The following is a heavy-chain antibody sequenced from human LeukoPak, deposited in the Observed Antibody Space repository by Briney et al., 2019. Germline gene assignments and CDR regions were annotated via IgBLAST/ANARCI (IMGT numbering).Heavy chain of an antibody. J-gene: IGHJ5*02. Sequence: ASVKVSCKASGYTFTNYYIHWVRQAPGQGPECMGMVNPSGGGTIYAQRFQGRVSVTRDTSTSTDYMELSCLGSEDTAVYYCAREIPNAYWFDPWGQGTLVTVSS. CDR3: AREIPNAYWFDP. V-gene: IGHV1-46*01. CDR2: VNPSGGGT. D-gene: IGHD2-8*01. CDR1: GYTFTNYY.